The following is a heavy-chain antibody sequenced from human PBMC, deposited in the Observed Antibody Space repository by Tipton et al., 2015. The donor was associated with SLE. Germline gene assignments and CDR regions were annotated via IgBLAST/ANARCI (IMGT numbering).Heavy chain of an antibody. CDR1: GFTFRSYW. CDR3: ARAVTGTGWD. D-gene: IGHD1-7*01. V-gene: IGHV3-74*01. CDR2: INEDGSGT. Sequence: SLRLSCAASGFTFRSYWMHWVRQAPGKGLVWVSRINEDGSGTTYADFVKGRLTISRDNAKNTLYLQMNNLRTEDTAVYFCARAVTGTGWDWGQGTLVTVSS. J-gene: IGHJ4*02.